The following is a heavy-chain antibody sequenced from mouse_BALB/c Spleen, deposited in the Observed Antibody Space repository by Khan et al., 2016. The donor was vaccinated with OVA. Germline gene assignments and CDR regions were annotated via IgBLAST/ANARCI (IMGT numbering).Heavy chain of an antibody. CDR2: IDPANVNT. V-gene: IGHV14-3*02. D-gene: IGHD2-4*01. Sequence: VRLQQSGAELVKPGASVKLSCTASGFNIKDTYMHWVKQRPEQGLEWIGRIDPANVNTKFDPKFQGKATLTTDTSSNTAYLQLSSLTSEDTTGYYCARRVITTGAWFAYWGQGTLVTVSA. CDR3: ARRVITTGAWFAY. CDR1: GFNIKDTY. J-gene: IGHJ3*01.